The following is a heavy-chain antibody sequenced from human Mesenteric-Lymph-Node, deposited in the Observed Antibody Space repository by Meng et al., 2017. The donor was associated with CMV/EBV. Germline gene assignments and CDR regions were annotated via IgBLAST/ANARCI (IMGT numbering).Heavy chain of an antibody. CDR3: ARGSDIPVNNY. CDR2: INHSGVP. CDR1: GGSFSGYY. Sequence: HVQLQQWGAGLLKPSETLSLTWAVYGGSFSGYYWSWIRQPPGKGLEWIGEINHSGVPNYNPSLKSRVTISLDRSKNQFSLKLSSVTAEDTAVYYCARGSDIPVNNYWGQGTLVTVSS. V-gene: IGHV4-34*01. D-gene: IGHD2-15*01. J-gene: IGHJ4*02.